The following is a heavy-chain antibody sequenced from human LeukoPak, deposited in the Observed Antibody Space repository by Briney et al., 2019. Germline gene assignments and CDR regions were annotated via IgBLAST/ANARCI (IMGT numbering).Heavy chain of an antibody. V-gene: IGHV3-23*01. CDR1: GFSFSIYD. Sequence: PGGSLRLSCAASGFSFSIYDMTWVRQAPGKGLEWVSTISNSDNSTYYADSVKGRFTISRDNAKNTVFLQMSSLRAEDTALYYCARKSASGNYPLDYWGQGTLVTVSS. CDR2: ISNSDNST. CDR3: ARKSASGNYPLDY. D-gene: IGHD3-10*01. J-gene: IGHJ4*02.